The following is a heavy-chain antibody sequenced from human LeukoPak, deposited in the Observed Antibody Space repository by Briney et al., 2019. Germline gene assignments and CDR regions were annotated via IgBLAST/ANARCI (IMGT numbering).Heavy chain of an antibody. Sequence: GGSLRLSCAASGFTFSGSAMHWVRQASGKGLEWVVRIRSKANSYATTYAASVKGRFTISRDDSKKTAYLQMNSLNTEDTAVYYCTRPSGDGSGPPFDYWGQGTLVTVSS. V-gene: IGHV3-73*01. CDR1: GFTFSGSA. D-gene: IGHD3-10*01. CDR2: IRSKANSYAT. J-gene: IGHJ4*02. CDR3: TRPSGDGSGPPFDY.